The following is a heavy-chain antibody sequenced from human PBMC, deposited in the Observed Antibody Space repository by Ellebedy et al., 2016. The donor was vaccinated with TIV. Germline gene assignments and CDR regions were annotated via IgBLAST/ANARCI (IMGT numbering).Heavy chain of an antibody. CDR1: GYNFTDYS. CDR3: TRYYGGYGINWFDP. J-gene: IGHJ5*02. CDR2: INTNTGNP. Sequence: AASVKVSYKASGYNFTDYSMNWVRQAPGQGLEWMGWINTNTGNPTYAQGFTGRFVFSLDTSVSTAYLQISSLKAEDTAVYYCTRYYGGYGINWFDPWGQGTLVTVSS. V-gene: IGHV7-4-1*02. D-gene: IGHD4-17*01.